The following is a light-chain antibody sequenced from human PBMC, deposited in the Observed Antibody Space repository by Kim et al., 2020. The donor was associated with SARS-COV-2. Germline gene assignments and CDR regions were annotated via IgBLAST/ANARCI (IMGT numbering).Light chain of an antibody. CDR1: SSNIISNT. CDR2: SND. CDR3: AAWDDTLKAVL. V-gene: IGLV1-44*01. Sequence: QSVLTQPPSASGTPGQRVTISCSGSSSNIISNTVKWFQQLPGTAPKLLIHSNDQRPSGVPDRFSGSKSGTSASLAISGLQFEDEADYYCAAWDDTLKAVLFGGGTQLTVL. J-gene: IGLJ2*01.